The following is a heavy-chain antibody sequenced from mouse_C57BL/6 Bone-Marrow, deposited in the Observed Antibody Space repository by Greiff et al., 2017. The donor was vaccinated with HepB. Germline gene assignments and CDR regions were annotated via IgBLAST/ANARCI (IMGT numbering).Heavy chain of an antibody. CDR1: GYSITSGYY. Sequence: EVQLQQSGPGLVKPSQSLSLTCSVTGYSITSGYYWNWIRQFPGNKLEWMGYISYDGSNNYNPSLKNRISITRDTSKNQFFLKLNSVTTEDTATYYGAREGSSFYYYAMDYWGQGTSVTVSS. V-gene: IGHV3-6*01. CDR2: ISYDGSN. CDR3: AREGSSFYYYAMDY. D-gene: IGHD1-1*01. J-gene: IGHJ4*01.